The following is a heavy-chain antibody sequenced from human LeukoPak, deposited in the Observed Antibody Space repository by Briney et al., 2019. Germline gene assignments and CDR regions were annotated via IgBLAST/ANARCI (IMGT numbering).Heavy chain of an antibody. Sequence: PGGSLRLSCAASGFTFSSYSMNWVRQAPGKGLEWVSSISSSSSYIYYADSVKGRFTISRDNAKNSLYLQMNSLRAEDTAVYYCARVGIGIAVAGLYYYYYMDVWGKGTTVTVSS. CDR2: ISSSSSYI. D-gene: IGHD6-19*01. V-gene: IGHV3-21*01. J-gene: IGHJ6*03. CDR3: ARVGIGIAVAGLYYYYYMDV. CDR1: GFTFSSYS.